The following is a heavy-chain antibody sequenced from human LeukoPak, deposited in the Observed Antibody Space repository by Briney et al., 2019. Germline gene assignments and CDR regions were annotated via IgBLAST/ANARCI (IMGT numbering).Heavy chain of an antibody. Sequence: GASVKVSCKASGYTLTDYYMHWVRQAPGQGLEWMGWINPNSGGTNYAQKFQGRVTMTRDTSISTAYMELSRLRSDDTAVYYCARAIDYLELWYWGQGTLVTVSS. CDR1: GYTLTDYY. CDR3: ARAIDYLELWY. V-gene: IGHV1-2*02. CDR2: INPNSGGT. D-gene: IGHD4-11*01. J-gene: IGHJ4*02.